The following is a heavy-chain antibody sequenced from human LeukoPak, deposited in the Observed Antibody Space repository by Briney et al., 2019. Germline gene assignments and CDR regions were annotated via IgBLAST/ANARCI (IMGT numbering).Heavy chain of an antibody. D-gene: IGHD3-9*01. CDR1: GYTFTGYY. V-gene: IGHV1-2*02. CDR3: ARSPHILTGENFDY. CDR2: INPTSGGT. J-gene: IGHJ4*02. Sequence: ASLKVSCKASGYTFTGYYLHWVRQAPGQGLEWMGWINPTSGGTNYAQKFQDRVTMTRDTSISTAYMELSRLRSDDTAVYYCARSPHILTGENFDYWGQGTLVTVSS.